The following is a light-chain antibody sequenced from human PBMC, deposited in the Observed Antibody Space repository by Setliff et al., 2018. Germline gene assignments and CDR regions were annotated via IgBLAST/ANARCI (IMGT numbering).Light chain of an antibody. CDR2: DVS. V-gene: IGLV2-14*03. CDR1: SSDVGSYDF. CDR3: SSYTSSSTYV. Sequence: QSALAQPASVSGSPGQSITISCSGTSSDVGSYDFVSRYQQHAGKAPKLIIYDVSNRPSGVSNRFSGSKAGNTASLTISGLQADDEADYYCSSYTSSSTYVFGTGTRSPS. J-gene: IGLJ1*01.